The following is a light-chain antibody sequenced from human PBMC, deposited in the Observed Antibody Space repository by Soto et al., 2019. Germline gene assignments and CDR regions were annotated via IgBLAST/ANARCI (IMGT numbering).Light chain of an antibody. Sequence: DIQMTQSPSTLSASIGDRVTITCRASQNINSWLAWYQQKLGKAPKLLIYKASYLQTGVPSRFSGSGSGTEFTLTISSLQPDDFASYYCQQYDDSHSTFGQGTKVEIK. CDR3: QQYDDSHST. V-gene: IGKV1-5*03. CDR2: KAS. CDR1: QNINSW. J-gene: IGKJ1*01.